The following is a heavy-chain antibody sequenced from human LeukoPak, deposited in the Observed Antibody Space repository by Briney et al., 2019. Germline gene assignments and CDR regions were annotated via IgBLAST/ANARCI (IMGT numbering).Heavy chain of an antibody. CDR1: GFTFSDYY. CDR2: ISSSGSTI. CDR3: ARDLFGLRKLNAFDI. D-gene: IGHD3-3*01. Sequence: PGGSLRLSCAASGFTFSDYYMTWIRQAPGKGLEWVSYISSSGSTIYYADSVKGRFTISRGNAKNSLYLQMNSLRAEDTAAYYCARDLFGLRKLNAFDIWGPGTMVTVSS. J-gene: IGHJ3*02. V-gene: IGHV3-11*04.